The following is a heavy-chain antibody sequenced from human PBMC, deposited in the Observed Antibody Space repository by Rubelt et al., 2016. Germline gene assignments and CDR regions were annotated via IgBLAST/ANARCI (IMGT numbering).Heavy chain of an antibody. Sequence: QLQLQESGPGLVKPSETLSLTCTVSGGSISSSSYYWGWIRQHPGKGLEWIGSIFYSWSTYYNPALKSGGTISGETFKNELSREWSSGTAADTAGYYWARLGQGGDLDAFDIWGQGTMVTVSS. V-gene: IGHV4-39*01. CDR1: GGSISSSSYY. D-gene: IGHD4-17*01. CDR3: ARLGQGGDLDAFDI. J-gene: IGHJ3*02. CDR2: IFYSWST.